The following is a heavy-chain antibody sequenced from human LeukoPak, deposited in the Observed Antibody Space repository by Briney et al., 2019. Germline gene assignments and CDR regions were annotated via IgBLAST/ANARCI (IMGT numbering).Heavy chain of an antibody. D-gene: IGHD3-22*01. CDR2: INPNSGGT. Sequence: ASVKVSCKASGYTFTGYYMHWVRQAPGQGLEWMGWINPNSGGTNYAQKFQGRVTMTRDTSISTAYMELSRLRSDDTAVYYRAREGGYYYDSSGYYYFDYWGQGTLVTVSS. CDR3: AREGGYYYDSSGYYYFDY. J-gene: IGHJ4*02. CDR1: GYTFTGYY. V-gene: IGHV1-2*02.